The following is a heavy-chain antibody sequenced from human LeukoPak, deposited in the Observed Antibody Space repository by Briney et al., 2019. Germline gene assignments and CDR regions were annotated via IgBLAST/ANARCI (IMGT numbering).Heavy chain of an antibody. D-gene: IGHD5-12*01. V-gene: IGHV1-69*13. CDR3: ARGEWLRTNWFDP. J-gene: IGHJ5*02. Sequence: SVKVSCKASGYTFTGYYMHWVRQAPGQGLEWMGGITPIFGTANYAQKFQGRVTITADESTSTAYMELSRLRSEDTAVYYCARGEWLRTNWFDPWGQGTLVTVSS. CDR1: GYTFTGYY. CDR2: ITPIFGTA.